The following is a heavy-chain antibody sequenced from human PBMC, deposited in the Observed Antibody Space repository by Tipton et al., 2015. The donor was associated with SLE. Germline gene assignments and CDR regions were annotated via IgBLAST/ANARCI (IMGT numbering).Heavy chain of an antibody. J-gene: IGHJ5*02. D-gene: IGHD3-10*01. CDR1: GYSITNNY. V-gene: IGHV4-59*01. CDR2: IYYTGDT. Sequence: LRLSCAVSGYSITNNYWGWIRQPPGKGLEWIGYIYYTGDTNYNPSLKGRVTISVDTSNNQFSMRLGSVTTADTAVYYCARVGRTRGLGWFDPWGQGILVTVSS. CDR3: ARVGRTRGLGWFDP.